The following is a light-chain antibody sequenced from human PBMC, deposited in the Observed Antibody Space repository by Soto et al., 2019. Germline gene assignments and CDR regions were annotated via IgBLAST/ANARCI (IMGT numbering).Light chain of an antibody. Sequence: ELVLTQSPGTLSLSPGERATLSCRASQSVSSSYLACYQQKPGQAPRPLIYGASSRAIGIPDRFSGSGSVTDFTLTISRLEPEYFAVYYCQQYGSSPWTFGQGTKVEIK. J-gene: IGKJ1*01. CDR1: QSVSSSY. V-gene: IGKV3-20*01. CDR3: QQYGSSPWT. CDR2: GAS.